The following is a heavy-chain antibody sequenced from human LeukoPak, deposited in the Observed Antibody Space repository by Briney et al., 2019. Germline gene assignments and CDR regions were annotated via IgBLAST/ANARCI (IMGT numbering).Heavy chain of an antibody. Sequence: PGGSLRLSCAASGFTFSSYAMNWVRQAPGKGLEWVSTISGRGDSTYYADSVKGRFTISRDNSKNTLFLQMNSLRAEDTAVYYCAKFVNYDGTGLKTAFDYWGQGTLVTVSS. CDR3: AKFVNYDGTGLKTAFDY. CDR2: ISGRGDST. J-gene: IGHJ4*02. V-gene: IGHV3-23*01. CDR1: GFTFSSYA. D-gene: IGHD3-22*01.